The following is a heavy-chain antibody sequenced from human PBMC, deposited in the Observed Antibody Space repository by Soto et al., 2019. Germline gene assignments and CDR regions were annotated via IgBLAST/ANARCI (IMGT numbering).Heavy chain of an antibody. J-gene: IGHJ4*02. V-gene: IGHV3-48*02. Sequence: PGGSLRLSCVASGFMFDSYAMDGVRQAPGKGLEWVSYISPGGDRIYYAESLKGRITISRENARNSLSLQMNILSDEDTAVYSCTKSADSDGWGVDCWGQGTLVSVSS. CDR1: GFMFDSYA. CDR2: ISPGGDRI. CDR3: TKSADSDGWGVDC. D-gene: IGHD6-19*01.